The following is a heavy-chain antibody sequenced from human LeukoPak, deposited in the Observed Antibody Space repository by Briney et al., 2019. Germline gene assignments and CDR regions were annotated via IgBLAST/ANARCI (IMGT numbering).Heavy chain of an antibody. CDR2: INPNTGVT. J-gene: IGHJ6*02. Sequence: GASVKVSCKASGYTFTGYYMHWVRQAPGQGLEWMGWINPNTGVTNYAQKFQGGVTLTRDTSIITAYMELTRLRSDDTAMYYCARDRTTVTTGYYGMDVWGQGTTLTVSS. CDR3: ARDRTTVTTGYYGMDV. V-gene: IGHV1-2*02. CDR1: GYTFTGYY. D-gene: IGHD4-17*01.